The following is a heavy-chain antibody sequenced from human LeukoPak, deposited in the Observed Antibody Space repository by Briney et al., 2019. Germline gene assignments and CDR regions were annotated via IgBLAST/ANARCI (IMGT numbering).Heavy chain of an antibody. D-gene: IGHD4-23*01. CDR3: ARRTPERAFDI. J-gene: IGHJ3*02. CDR1: GFTVSSNY. CDR2: IYSGGST. V-gene: IGHV3-66*04. Sequence: GGSLRLSCAASGFTVSSNYMSWVRQAPGKGLEWVSVIYSGGSTYYADSVKGRFTISRDNSKNTLYLLMNSLRAEDTAVYYCARRTPERAFDIWGQGTMVTVSS.